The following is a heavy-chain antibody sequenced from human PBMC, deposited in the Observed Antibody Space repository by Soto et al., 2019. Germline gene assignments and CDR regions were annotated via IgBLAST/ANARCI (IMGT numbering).Heavy chain of an antibody. CDR3: ARDIIVATSPGNYYYDYGMDV. CDR2: SIPIFGTA. D-gene: IGHD5-12*01. Sequence: QVQLVQSGAEVKKPGSSVKVSCKASGGTFSSYAISWVRQAPGQGLEWMGGSIPIFGTANYAQKFQGRVTITADESTSTAYMELSSLRSEDTAVYYCARDIIVATSPGNYYYDYGMDVWGQGTTVTVSS. V-gene: IGHV1-69*01. CDR1: GGTFSSYA. J-gene: IGHJ6*02.